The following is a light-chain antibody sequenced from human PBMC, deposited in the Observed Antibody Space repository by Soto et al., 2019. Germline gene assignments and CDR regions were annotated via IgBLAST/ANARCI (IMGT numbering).Light chain of an antibody. CDR3: SSYTSSSTGV. J-gene: IGLJ2*01. CDR1: NSDVGSSTY. CDR2: DVS. V-gene: IGLV2-14*01. Sequence: QSALTQPASVSGSPGQSISISCTGTNSDVGSSTYVTWYQQYPDKAPKLMIYDVSNRPSGVSNRFSGSKSGNTASLTISGLQAEDEADYYCSSYTSSSTGVFGGGTKLTVL.